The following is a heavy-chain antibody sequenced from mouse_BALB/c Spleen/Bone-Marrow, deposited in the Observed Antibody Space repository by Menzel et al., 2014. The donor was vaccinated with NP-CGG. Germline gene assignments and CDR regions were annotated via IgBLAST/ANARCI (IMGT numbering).Heavy chain of an antibody. V-gene: IGHV1-67*01. J-gene: IGHJ2*01. CDR2: ISTYSGNT. CDR1: GYTFTDYA. CDR3: ARSYYGSSQPFDY. Sequence: VKVVEFGPELVRPGVSVKISCKGSGYTFTDYAMHWVKQSHAKSLEWIGVISTYSGNTNYNQKFKGKATMTVDKSSSTAYMELARLTSEDSAIYYCARSYYGSSQPFDYWGQGTTLTVSS. D-gene: IGHD1-1*01.